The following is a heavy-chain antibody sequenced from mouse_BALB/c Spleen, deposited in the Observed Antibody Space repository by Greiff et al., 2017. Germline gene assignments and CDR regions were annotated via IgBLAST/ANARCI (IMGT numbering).Heavy chain of an antibody. Sequence: VQLQQSGAELVRSGASVKLSCTASGFNINDYYMHWVKQRPEQGLEWIGWIDPENGDTEYAPKFQGKATMTADTSSNTAYLQLSSLTSEDTAVYYCNAYITTVVGDYWGQGTTLTVSS. D-gene: IGHD1-1*01. CDR3: NAYITTVVGDY. V-gene: IGHV14-4*02. CDR1: GFNINDYY. CDR2: IDPENGDT. J-gene: IGHJ2*01.